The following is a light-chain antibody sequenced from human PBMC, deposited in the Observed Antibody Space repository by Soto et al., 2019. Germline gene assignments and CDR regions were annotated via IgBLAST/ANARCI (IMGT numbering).Light chain of an antibody. CDR3: QHCGSPPYA. CDR2: GGY. J-gene: IGKJ2*01. CDR1: QSVSSTS. V-gene: IGKV3-20*01. Sequence: EIVLTQSPGALSLSPGGRATLSCRASQSVSSTSLAWYQQKPGRAPRLLIYGGYRRATGIPDRFSGSGSGTDFTLTISRLEPEDFAVYYCQHCGSPPYAFGQGTKLEIK.